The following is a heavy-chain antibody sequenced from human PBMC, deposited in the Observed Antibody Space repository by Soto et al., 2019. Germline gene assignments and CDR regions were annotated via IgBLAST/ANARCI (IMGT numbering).Heavy chain of an antibody. J-gene: IGHJ4*02. CDR2: IGGSGGGT. CDR3: AKGTANWNFGYFDY. Sequence: GGSLRLSCAASGFTFSSCAMTCVRHSPGKGLGWVSVIGGSGGGTYYADSVKGRFTISRDNSKNTLYLQMNSLRAEDTAVYYCAKGTANWNFGYFDYWGQGTLVTVSS. V-gene: IGHV3-23*01. D-gene: IGHD1-7*01. CDR1: GFTFSSCA.